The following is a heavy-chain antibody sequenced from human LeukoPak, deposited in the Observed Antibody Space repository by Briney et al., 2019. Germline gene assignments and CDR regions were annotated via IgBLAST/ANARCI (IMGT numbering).Heavy chain of an antibody. CDR2: IPYDGSNK. J-gene: IGHJ6*02. V-gene: IGHV3-30-3*01. CDR3: ARDGWPGDYYYGMDV. Sequence: GESLRLSCAASGFTFSSYAMHWVRQAPGKGLEWVAVIPYDGSNKYYADSVKGRFTISRDNSKNTLYLQMNSLRAEDTAVYYCARDGWPGDYYYGMDVWGQGTTVTVSS. CDR1: GFTFSSYA. D-gene: IGHD1-14*01.